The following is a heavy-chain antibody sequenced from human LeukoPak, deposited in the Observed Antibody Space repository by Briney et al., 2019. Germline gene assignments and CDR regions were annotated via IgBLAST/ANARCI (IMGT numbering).Heavy chain of an antibody. CDR2: ISHSGGT. D-gene: IGHD3-22*01. Sequence: KSSQTLSLTCAIYGASFSGYYWSWIRQPPGKGLEWIGEISHSGGTNYNPSLKSRVTISADTSKNQFSLTLSYMTAADTAVYYCARTLDTSGYFRNFDYWGQGSLVTVAS. CDR1: GASFSGYY. V-gene: IGHV4-34*01. J-gene: IGHJ4*02. CDR3: ARTLDTSGYFRNFDY.